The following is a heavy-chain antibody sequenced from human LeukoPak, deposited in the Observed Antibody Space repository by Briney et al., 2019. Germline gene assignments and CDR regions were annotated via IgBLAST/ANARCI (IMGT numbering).Heavy chain of an antibody. CDR2: IKEDGSAQ. CDR3: AKDGDGYHN. J-gene: IGHJ4*02. D-gene: IGHD3-9*01. Sequence: GGSLRLSCVAYGFTFSREWMSWVRQAPGKGVEWEANIKEDGSAQYYADSVKGRFTISRDNTKNSLYLQMNSLTGEDTAMYYCAKDGDGYHNWGQGALDTVSS. V-gene: IGHV3-7*01. CDR1: GFTFSREW.